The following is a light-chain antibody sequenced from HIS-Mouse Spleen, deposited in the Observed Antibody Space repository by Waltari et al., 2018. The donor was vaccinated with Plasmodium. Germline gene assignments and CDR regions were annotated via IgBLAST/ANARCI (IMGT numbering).Light chain of an antibody. CDR1: VLAKKY. CDR3: YAAADNNRV. CDR2: KDS. J-gene: IGLJ3*02. V-gene: IGLV3-27*01. Sequence: SYELTQPSSVSVSPGQTARITCSGDVLAKKYARWFQQKPGQAPGLVIYKDSERPSGIPERFSVSSSGTTVTLTISGAQVEDEADYYCYAAADNNRVFGGGTKLTVL.